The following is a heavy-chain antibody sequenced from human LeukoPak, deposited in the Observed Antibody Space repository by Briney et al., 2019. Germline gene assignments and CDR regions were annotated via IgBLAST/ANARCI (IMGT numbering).Heavy chain of an antibody. CDR3: ASPPGYSSSWYSLLYFQH. Sequence: KPGGSLRLSCAASGFTFSSYSMNWVRQAPGKGLEWVSSISSSSSYIYYADSVKGRFTISRDNAKNSLYLQMKSLRAEDTAVYYCASPPGYSSSWYSLLYFQHWGQGTLVTVSS. D-gene: IGHD6-13*01. CDR1: GFTFSSYS. V-gene: IGHV3-21*01. CDR2: ISSSSSYI. J-gene: IGHJ1*01.